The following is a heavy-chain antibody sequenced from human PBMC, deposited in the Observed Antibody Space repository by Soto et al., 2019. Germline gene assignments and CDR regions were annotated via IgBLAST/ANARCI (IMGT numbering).Heavy chain of an antibody. Sequence: GGSLRLSCAASGFTFSSYAMSWVRQAPGKGLEWVSGIGGSGATTYYAHSVKGRFTISRDNSKNTLYLQMNSLRAEDTAEYYWASACYYDIWIGYEYNWFDPWGQGTLVTVSS. V-gene: IGHV3-23*01. CDR2: IGGSGATT. CDR3: ASACYYDIWIGYEYNWFDP. D-gene: IGHD3-3*01. J-gene: IGHJ5*02. CDR1: GFTFSSYA.